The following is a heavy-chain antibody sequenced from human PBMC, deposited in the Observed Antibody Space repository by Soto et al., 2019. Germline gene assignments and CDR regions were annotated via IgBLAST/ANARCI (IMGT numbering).Heavy chain of an antibody. D-gene: IGHD4-17*01. CDR1: GFTFDDYA. CDR3: AKDIGGYYGDYPGGFDY. CDR2: ISWNSGSI. V-gene: IGHV3-9*01. Sequence: EVQLVESGGGLVQPGRSLRLSCAASGFTFDDYAMHWVRQAPGKGLEWVSGISWNSGSIGYADSVKGRFTISRDNAKNSLYLQMISLRAEDTALYYCAKDIGGYYGDYPGGFDYWGQGTLVTVSS. J-gene: IGHJ4*02.